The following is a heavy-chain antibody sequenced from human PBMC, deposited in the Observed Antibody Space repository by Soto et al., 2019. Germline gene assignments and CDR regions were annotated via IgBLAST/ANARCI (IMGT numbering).Heavy chain of an antibody. CDR1: GGSISSGGYS. CDR3: ARGGYYDSSGYSY. CDR2: IYYSGST. Sequence: SETLSLTCAVSGGSISSGGYSWSWIRQPPGEGLEWIGYIYYSGSTYYNPSLKSRVTISVDTSKNQFSLKLSSVTAADTAVYYCARGGYYDSSGYSYWGQGTLVTVSS. J-gene: IGHJ4*02. V-gene: IGHV4-31*11. D-gene: IGHD3-22*01.